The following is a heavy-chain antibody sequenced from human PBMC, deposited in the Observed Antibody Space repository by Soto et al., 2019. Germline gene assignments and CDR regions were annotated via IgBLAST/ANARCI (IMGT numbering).Heavy chain of an antibody. CDR1: GYTFTSYG. Sequence: ASVKAFCKASGYTFTSYGISWVRQAPGQRLEWMGWINAGNGNTKYSQKFQGRVTITRDTSASTAYMELSSLRSEDTAVYYCASSLAAAGTDFGYWGQRTLVTVSS. V-gene: IGHV1-3*01. CDR3: ASSLAAAGTDFGY. D-gene: IGHD6-13*01. J-gene: IGHJ4*02. CDR2: INAGNGNT.